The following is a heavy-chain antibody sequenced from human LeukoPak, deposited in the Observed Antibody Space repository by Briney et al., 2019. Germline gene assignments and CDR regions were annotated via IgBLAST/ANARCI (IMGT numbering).Heavy chain of an antibody. D-gene: IGHD5-18*01. CDR3: ARTRYSYGSAFDY. CDR1: GFTFSDYY. Sequence: GSLRLSCAASGFTFSDYYMSWIRQAPGKGLEWVSYISSSDSTIYYADSVKGRFTISRDNAKNSLYLQMNSLRAEDTAVYYCARTRYSYGSAFDYWGQGTLDTVSS. J-gene: IGHJ4*02. V-gene: IGHV3-11*04. CDR2: ISSSDSTI.